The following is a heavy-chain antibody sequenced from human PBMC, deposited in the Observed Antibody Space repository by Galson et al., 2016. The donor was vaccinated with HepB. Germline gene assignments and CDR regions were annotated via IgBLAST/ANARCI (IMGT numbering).Heavy chain of an antibody. J-gene: IGHJ4*02. V-gene: IGHV6-1*01. CDR1: GDSVSSNSAA. CDR2: TYYRSKWNY. D-gene: IGHD4-11*01. CDR3: VRWVHDYSYFDY. Sequence: CAISGDSVSSNSAAWNWIRQSPSRGLEWLGRTYYRSKWNYDYAVSLRGRISVDPDPSKNQFSLQLQSVTPEDTAVYYCVRWVHDYSYFDYWGQGTLVTVSS.